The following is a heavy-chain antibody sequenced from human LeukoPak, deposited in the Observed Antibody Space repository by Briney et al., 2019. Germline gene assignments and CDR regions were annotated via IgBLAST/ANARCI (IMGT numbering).Heavy chain of an antibody. CDR2: ISSSGSTI. CDR1: GFTFSSYE. J-gene: IGHJ4*02. V-gene: IGHV3-48*03. D-gene: IGHD1-14*01. CDR3: ARDKGTYHNKYYFDY. Sequence: GGSLRLSCAASGFTFSSYEMNWVRQAPGKGLEWVSYISSSGSTIYYADSVKGRFTISRDNAKNSLYLQMNSLRDEDTAVYFCARDKGTYHNKYYFDYWGQGTLVTVSS.